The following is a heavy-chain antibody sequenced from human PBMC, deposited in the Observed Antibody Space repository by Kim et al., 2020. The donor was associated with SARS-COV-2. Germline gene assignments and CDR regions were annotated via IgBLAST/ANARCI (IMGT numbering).Heavy chain of an antibody. J-gene: IGHJ6*02. Sequence: TSYAHKSQGRVTMTRGTPTSTVYMELSSLRSEDTAVYYCARATTPHGMDVWGQGTTVTVSS. CDR2: T. CDR3: ARATTPHGMDV. V-gene: IGHV1-46*01. D-gene: IGHD1-1*01.